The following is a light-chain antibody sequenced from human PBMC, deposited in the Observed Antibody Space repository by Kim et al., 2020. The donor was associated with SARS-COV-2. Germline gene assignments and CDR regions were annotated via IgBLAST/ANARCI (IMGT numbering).Light chain of an antibody. CDR2: QDT. V-gene: IGLV3-1*01. J-gene: IGLJ2*01. CDR3: QAWDSGTAV. Sequence: SYELTQPPSVSVSPGQTASIACSGDKLGDKYTCWYQQKPGQSPVPVIYQDTKRPSGIPERFSGSNSGNTATLTISGTQAMDEADYYCQAWDSGTAVFGGGTKLTVL. CDR1: KLGDKY.